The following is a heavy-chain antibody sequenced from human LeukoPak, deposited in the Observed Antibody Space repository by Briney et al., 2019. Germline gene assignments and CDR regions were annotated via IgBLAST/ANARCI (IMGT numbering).Heavy chain of an antibody. CDR1: GFTFSSDA. CDR3: AKSTPLWFGELPIGGLNYFDY. V-gene: IGHV3-23*01. Sequence: GGSLRLSCAASGFTFSSDAMSWVRQAPGKGLEWVSAISGRGGSTYYADSVKGRFTISRDNSKNTLYLQMNSLRAEATAVYYSAKSTPLWFGELPIGGLNYFDYWGQGTLVTVSS. CDR2: ISGRGGST. J-gene: IGHJ4*02. D-gene: IGHD3-10*01.